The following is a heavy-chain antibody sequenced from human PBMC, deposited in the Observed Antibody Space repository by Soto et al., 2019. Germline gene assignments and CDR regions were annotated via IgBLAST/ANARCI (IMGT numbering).Heavy chain of an antibody. J-gene: IGHJ5*02. V-gene: IGHV4-4*02. CDR3: ARVGWVGSGTYFSP. Sequence: QVQLQESGPGLVKPSETLSLTCAVSAGSISSSNWWWWGRQPPAEGLEGIGEIYHTGSTNYNPSLKSRVTMSVDKSKNLFSLKLTSVTAADTAMYYCARVGWVGSGTYFSPWGQGTLVTVSS. D-gene: IGHD3-10*01. CDR2: IYHTGST. CDR1: AGSISSSNW.